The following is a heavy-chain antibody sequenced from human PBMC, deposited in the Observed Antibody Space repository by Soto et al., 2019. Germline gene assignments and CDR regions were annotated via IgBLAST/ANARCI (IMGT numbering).Heavy chain of an antibody. J-gene: IGHJ5*02. CDR1: GYTFTSYY. CDR3: ARAESYYDFWSGYSGNNWFDP. CDR2: INPSGGST. D-gene: IGHD3-3*01. V-gene: IGHV1-46*01. Sequence: GASVKVSCKASGYTFTSYYMHWVRQAPGQGLEWMGIINPSGGSTSYAQKFQGRVTMTRDTSTSTVYMELSSLRSEDTAVYYCARAESYYDFWSGYSGNNWFDPWGQGTLVTVS.